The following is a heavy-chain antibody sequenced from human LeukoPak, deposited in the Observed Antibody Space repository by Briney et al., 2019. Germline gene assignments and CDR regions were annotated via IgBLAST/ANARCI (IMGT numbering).Heavy chain of an antibody. J-gene: IGHJ4*02. CDR1: GGTFSSNA. V-gene: IGHV1-18*01. D-gene: IGHD3-3*01. Sequence: ASVKVSCKASGGTFSSNAISWVRQAPGQGLEWMGWISAYNGNTNYAQKLQGRVTMTTDTSTSTAYMELRSLRSDDTAVYYCARRSWSGYYMWYYFDYWGQGTLVTVSS. CDR3: ARRSWSGYYMWYYFDY. CDR2: ISAYNGNT.